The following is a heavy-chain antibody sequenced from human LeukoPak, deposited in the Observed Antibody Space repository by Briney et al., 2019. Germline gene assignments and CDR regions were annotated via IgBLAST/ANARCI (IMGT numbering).Heavy chain of an antibody. D-gene: IGHD3-3*01. CDR2: ISYDGSNK. J-gene: IGHJ3*02. CDR3: ARAGVEYAFDI. Sequence: GGSLRLSCAASGFTFSSYAMHWVRQAPGKGLEWVAVISYDGSNKYYADSVKGRFTISRDNSKNTLYLQMNSLRAEDTAVYYCARAGVEYAFDIWGHGTMVTVSS. V-gene: IGHV3-30-3*01. CDR1: GFTFSSYA.